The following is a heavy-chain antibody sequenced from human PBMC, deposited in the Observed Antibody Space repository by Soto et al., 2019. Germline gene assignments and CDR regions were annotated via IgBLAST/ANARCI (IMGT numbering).Heavy chain of an antibody. CDR1: GGSFGNSA. V-gene: IGHV1-69*13. D-gene: IGHD3-3*01. CDR2: FIPVYRTL. J-gene: IGHJ4*02. Sequence: SVKVSCKASGGSFGNSAINWVRQTPGQGLEWLGGFIPVYRTLNYAQKFQGRVTITADESTGTAYMTLSSLASNDTAVYYCATGVIWIGYFTVDSWGQGTRVTVSS. CDR3: ATGVIWIGYFTVDS.